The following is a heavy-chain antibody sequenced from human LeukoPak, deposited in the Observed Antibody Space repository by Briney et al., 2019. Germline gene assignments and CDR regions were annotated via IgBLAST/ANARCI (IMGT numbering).Heavy chain of an antibody. J-gene: IGHJ6*02. CDR3: ARDPEQLWPLYYGMDV. CDR2: ISYDGSNK. V-gene: IGHV3-30-3*01. CDR1: GFTFSSYA. Sequence: GGSLRLSCAASGFTFSSYAMHWVRQAPGKGLEWVAVISYDGSNKYYADSVKGRFTISRDNSKNTLYLQMNSLRAEDTAVYYCARDPEQLWPLYYGMDVWGQGTTVTVSS. D-gene: IGHD5-18*01.